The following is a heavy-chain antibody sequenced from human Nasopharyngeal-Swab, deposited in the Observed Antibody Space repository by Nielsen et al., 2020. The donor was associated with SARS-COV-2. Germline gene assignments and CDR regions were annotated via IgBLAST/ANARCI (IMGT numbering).Heavy chain of an antibody. CDR3: ARAVSWFGELSHYYYYMDV. J-gene: IGHJ6*03. D-gene: IGHD3-10*01. Sequence: SQTLSLTCAISGDSVSSNSAAWNWIRQSPSRGLEWLGRTYYRSKWYNDYAVSVKSRITINPDTSKNQFSLQLNSVTPEDTAVYYCARAVSWFGELSHYYYYMDVWGKGTTVTVSS. V-gene: IGHV6-1*01. CDR1: GDSVSSNSAA. CDR2: TYYRSKWYN.